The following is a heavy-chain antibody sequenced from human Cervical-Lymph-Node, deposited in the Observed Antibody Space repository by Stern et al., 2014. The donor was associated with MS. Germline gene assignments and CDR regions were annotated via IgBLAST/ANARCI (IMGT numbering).Heavy chain of an antibody. J-gene: IGHJ4*02. Sequence: QVQLVESGPGLVKPSQTLSLTCTVSGGSINSGDYNWSWIRQHPGKGLEWIGHINYSGSTNYNPSLRSRVSISADTSKNQLSLKVSSVTAADTAMYFCAREHDFWSGPFDYWGQGILVTVSS. CDR2: INYSGST. CDR3: AREHDFWSGPFDY. CDR1: GGSINSGDYN. D-gene: IGHD3-3*01. V-gene: IGHV4-31*03.